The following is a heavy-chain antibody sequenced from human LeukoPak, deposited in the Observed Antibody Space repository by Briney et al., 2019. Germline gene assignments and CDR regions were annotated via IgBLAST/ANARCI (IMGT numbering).Heavy chain of an antibody. CDR1: GGSVNSINDY. J-gene: IGHJ4*02. CDR2: IYYSGTI. D-gene: IGHD6-19*01. Sequence: SETLSLTCTVSGGSVNSINDYWAWIRQPPGKGLEWIGSIYYSGTIYYNPSLKSRVTISIDTSENQFSLKLSSVTAADTAVYYCASRPQSSGWSYDYWGQGTLVTVSS. V-gene: IGHV4-39*01. CDR3: ASRPQSSGWSYDY.